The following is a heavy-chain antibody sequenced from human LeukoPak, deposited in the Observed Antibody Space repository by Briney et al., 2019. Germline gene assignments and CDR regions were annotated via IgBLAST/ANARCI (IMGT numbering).Heavy chain of an antibody. CDR3: ARDKAYCGGDCYSANWFDP. CDR2: IYTSGST. J-gene: IGHJ5*02. D-gene: IGHD2-21*02. V-gene: IGHV4-61*02. CDR1: GGSISSGSYY. Sequence: SETLSLTCTVSGGSISSGSYYWSWIRQPAGKGLEWIGRIYTSGSTNYNPSLKSRVTISVDTSKNQFSLKLSSVTAADTAVYYCARDKAYCGGDCYSANWFDPWGQGTLVTVSS.